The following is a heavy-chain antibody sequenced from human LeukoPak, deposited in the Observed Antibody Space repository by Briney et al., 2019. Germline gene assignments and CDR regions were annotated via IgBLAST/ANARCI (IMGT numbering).Heavy chain of an antibody. D-gene: IGHD4-17*01. CDR2: IYYSGST. J-gene: IGHJ4*02. V-gene: IGHV4-59*01. CDR3: ARYMTTVLGGFDY. Sequence: SETLSLTCTVSGGSLSSYYWSWIRQPPGKGLEWIGYIYYSGSTNYNPSLKSRVTISVDTSKNQFSLKLSSVTAADTAVYYCARYMTTVLGGFDYWGQGTLVTVSS. CDR1: GGSLSSYY.